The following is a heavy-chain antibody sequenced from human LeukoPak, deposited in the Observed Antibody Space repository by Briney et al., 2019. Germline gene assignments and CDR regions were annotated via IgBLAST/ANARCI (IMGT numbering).Heavy chain of an antibody. CDR3: ARVLLWFGELFDY. J-gene: IGHJ4*02. D-gene: IGHD3-10*01. V-gene: IGHV3-23*01. CDR1: GFTFTKCA. CDR2: ITATGDTA. Sequence: GGSLRLSCVASGFTFTKCAMSWIRQAPGKGLEWVAIITATGDTAYYADSVKGRFTISRDNAKNSLYLQMNSLRAEDTAVYYCARVLLWFGELFDYWGQGTLVTVSS.